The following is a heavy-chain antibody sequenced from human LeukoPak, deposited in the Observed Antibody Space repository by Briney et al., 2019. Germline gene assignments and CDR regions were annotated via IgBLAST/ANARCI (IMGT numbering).Heavy chain of an antibody. D-gene: IGHD6-13*01. V-gene: IGHV1-69*13. CDR3: ATSKYSSSWHTYYYYYYMDV. Sequence: AVKVSCKASGCTFSSYAISWVRQAPGQGLEWMGGIIPIFGTANYAQKFQGRVTITADESTSTAYMELSSLRSEDTAVYYCATSKYSSSWHTYYYYYYMDVWGKGTTVTVSS. CDR2: IIPIFGTA. CDR1: GCTFSSYA. J-gene: IGHJ6*03.